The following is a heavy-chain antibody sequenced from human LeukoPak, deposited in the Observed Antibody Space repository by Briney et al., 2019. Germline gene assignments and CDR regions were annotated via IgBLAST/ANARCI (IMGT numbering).Heavy chain of an antibody. D-gene: IGHD3-10*01. V-gene: IGHV3-11*04. CDR2: ITNGGSTI. CDR3: ARPGGYAFDI. J-gene: IGHJ3*02. CDR1: GFTFSDYN. Sequence: PGGSLRLSCAASGFTFSDYNMNWVRQAPGKGLEWVSYITNGGSTIHHADSVKGRFTLSRDNSKDTLYLQMNSLRAADTAVYYCARPGGYAFDIWGQGTMVTVSS.